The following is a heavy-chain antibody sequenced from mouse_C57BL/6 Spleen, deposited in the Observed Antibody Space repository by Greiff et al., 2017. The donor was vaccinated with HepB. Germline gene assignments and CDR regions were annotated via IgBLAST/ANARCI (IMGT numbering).Heavy chain of an antibody. CDR1: GYTFTDYY. J-gene: IGHJ4*01. Sequence: QVQLQQSGAELVRPGASVKLSCKASGYTFTDYYINWVKQRPGQGLEWIARIYPGSGNTYYNEKFKGKATLTAENSSSTAYMQLSSLTSEDSAVYFCARWARDINYGSSAYAMDYWGQGTSVTVSS. CDR3: ARWARDINYGSSAYAMDY. CDR2: IYPGSGNT. D-gene: IGHD1-1*01. V-gene: IGHV1-76*01.